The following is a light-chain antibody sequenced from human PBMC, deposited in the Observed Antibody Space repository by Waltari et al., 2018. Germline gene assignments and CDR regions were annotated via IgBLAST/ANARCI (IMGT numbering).Light chain of an antibody. CDR1: QDIRKF. V-gene: IGKV1-33*01. CDR2: DAS. J-gene: IGKJ4*01. Sequence: DIQMTPSPSSLSASVGDRVTITCQASQDIRKFLNWFQQKPGTAPKVVIYDASNLEKGVPSRFSGSGSGTRFTLTISSLQPDDFATYYCQQYDILPLTFGGGTRVE. CDR3: QQYDILPLT.